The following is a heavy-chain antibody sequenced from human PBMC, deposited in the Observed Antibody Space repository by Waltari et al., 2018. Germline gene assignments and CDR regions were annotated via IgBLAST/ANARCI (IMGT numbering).Heavy chain of an antibody. D-gene: IGHD6-6*01. CDR1: GFTFSSYA. J-gene: IGHJ4*02. V-gene: IGHV3-64*01. Sequence: AASGFTFSSYAMHWVRQAPGKGLEYVSAISSNGGSTYYANSVKGRFTISRDNSKNTLYLQMGSLRAEDMAVYYCARGGLREYSSSLTDYWGQGTLVTVSS. CDR2: ISSNGGST. CDR3: ARGGLREYSSSLTDY.